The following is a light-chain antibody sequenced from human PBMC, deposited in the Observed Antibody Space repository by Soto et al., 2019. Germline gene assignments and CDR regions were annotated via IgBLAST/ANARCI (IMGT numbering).Light chain of an antibody. CDR1: QGISTY. J-gene: IGKJ1*01. V-gene: IGKV1-27*01. CDR2: AAS. Sequence: DIQMTQSPSSLSASVGDRVTITCRASQGISTYLVWYQQKPGTVPKLLIFAASTLQSGVPPRFSGSGSGTDFTLTISSLQPEDVATYYCQNYNGAPWTFGQGTKVDIK. CDR3: QNYNGAPWT.